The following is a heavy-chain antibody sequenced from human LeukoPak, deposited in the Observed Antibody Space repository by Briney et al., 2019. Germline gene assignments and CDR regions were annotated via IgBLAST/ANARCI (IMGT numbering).Heavy chain of an antibody. CDR1: GYTFTSYG. CDR2: ISAYNGNT. Sequence: ASVKVSCKASGYTFTSYGISWVRQAPGQGLEWMGWISAYNGNTNYAQKLQGRVTMTTDTSTSTAYMELRSLRSEDTAVYYCARDPLGVTTSWGYYYGMDVWGQGTTVTVSS. V-gene: IGHV1-18*01. D-gene: IGHD4-11*01. J-gene: IGHJ6*02. CDR3: ARDPLGVTTSWGYYYGMDV.